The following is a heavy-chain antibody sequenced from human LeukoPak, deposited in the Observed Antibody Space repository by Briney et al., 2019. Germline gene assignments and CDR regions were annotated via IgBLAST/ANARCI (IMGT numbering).Heavy chain of an antibody. CDR1: GYTFTNYY. Sequence: ASVKVSCKASGYTFTNYYMHWVRQAPGQGLEWMGIIDPSGGSATYAQKFQGRVTVTRDTSTGTVYMELSSLRSEDTAVYYCARFNCGADCYTDYWGQGTLVTVSS. CDR2: IDPSGGSA. CDR3: ARFNCGADCYTDY. D-gene: IGHD2-21*02. V-gene: IGHV1-46*01. J-gene: IGHJ4*02.